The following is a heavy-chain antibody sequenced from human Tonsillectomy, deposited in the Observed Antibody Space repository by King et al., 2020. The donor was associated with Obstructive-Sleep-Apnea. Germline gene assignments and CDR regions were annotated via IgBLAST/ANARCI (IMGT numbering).Heavy chain of an antibody. D-gene: IGHD1-26*01. CDR1: GYSISSGYY. Sequence: VQLQESGPGLVKPSETLSLTCTVSGYSISSGYYWGWIRQPPGKVLEWIGGIYHSGNTFYNPSLKGRVTMSVDTSKNQFSLKLTSVTAADTAVYYCTREMGELLGFDYWGQGTLVTVSS. CDR3: TREMGELLGFDY. CDR2: IYHSGNT. J-gene: IGHJ4*02. V-gene: IGHV4-38-2*02.